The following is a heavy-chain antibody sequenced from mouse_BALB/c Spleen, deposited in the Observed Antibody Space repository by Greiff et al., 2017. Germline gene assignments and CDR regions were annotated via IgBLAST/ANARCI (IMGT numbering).Heavy chain of an antibody. CDR3: AREVTTRAMDY. J-gene: IGHJ4*01. V-gene: IGHV1-87*01. Sequence: VKLMESGAELARPGASVKLSCKASGYTFTSYWMQWVKQRPGQGLEWIGAIYPGDGDTRYTQKFKGKATLTADKSSSTAYMQLSSLASEDSAVYYCAREVTTRAMDYWGQGTSVTVSS. CDR1: GYTFTSYW. D-gene: IGHD2-2*01. CDR2: IYPGDGDT.